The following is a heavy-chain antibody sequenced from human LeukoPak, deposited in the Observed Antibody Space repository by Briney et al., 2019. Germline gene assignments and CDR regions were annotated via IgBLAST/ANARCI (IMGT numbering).Heavy chain of an antibody. Sequence: SETLSLTCTVSGGSISSYYWSWIRQPAGKGLEWIGRIYTSGSTNYNPSLKSRVTMSVDTSKNQFSLKLSSVTAADTAVYYCARTYYDFWSGGKYNWFAPWGQGTLVTVSS. J-gene: IGHJ5*02. CDR2: IYTSGST. CDR3: ARTYYDFWSGGKYNWFAP. CDR1: GGSISSYY. D-gene: IGHD3-3*01. V-gene: IGHV4-4*07.